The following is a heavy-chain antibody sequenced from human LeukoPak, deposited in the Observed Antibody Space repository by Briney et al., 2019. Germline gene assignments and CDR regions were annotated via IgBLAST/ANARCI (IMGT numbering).Heavy chain of an antibody. J-gene: IGHJ4*02. CDR1: GYTLTELS. V-gene: IGHV1-24*01. CDR2: FDPEDGET. Sequence: ASVKVSCKVSGYTLTELSMHWVRQAPGKGLEWMGGFDPEDGETIYAQKFQGRVTMTEDTSTDTAYMELSSLRSEDTAVYYCATDRAHCSSTSCLYGYWGQGTLVTVSS. CDR3: ATDRAHCSSTSCLYGY. D-gene: IGHD2-2*01.